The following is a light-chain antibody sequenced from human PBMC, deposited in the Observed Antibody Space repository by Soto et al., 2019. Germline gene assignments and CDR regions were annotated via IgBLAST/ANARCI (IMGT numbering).Light chain of an antibody. CDR1: NSDIGNYNY. CDR2: DVS. J-gene: IGLJ1*01. Sequence: SVLTQPASVSGSPGQSITISCTGTNSDIGNYNYVSWYQHHPGKAPKLMIYDVSNRPSGVSNRFSGSKSGNTASLTISGLQAEDEAEYYCSSYTTCSTYVFGTGTKLTVL. CDR3: SSYTTCSTYV. V-gene: IGLV2-14*03.